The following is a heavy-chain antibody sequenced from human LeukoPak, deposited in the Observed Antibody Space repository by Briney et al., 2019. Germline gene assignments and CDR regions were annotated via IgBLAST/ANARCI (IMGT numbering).Heavy chain of an antibody. D-gene: IGHD3-10*01. CDR2: IRQDVNER. J-gene: IGHJ4*02. CDR1: GFAFSGYS. V-gene: IGHV3-7*01. CDR3: ARSGSGYDY. Sequence: GGSLRLSCAASGFAFSGYSMSWVRQAPGKGLECVAYIRQDVNERYYVDSVKGRFTISRDNTKSSLYLQMNSLRVEDTALYYCARSGSGYDYWGQGALVTVSS.